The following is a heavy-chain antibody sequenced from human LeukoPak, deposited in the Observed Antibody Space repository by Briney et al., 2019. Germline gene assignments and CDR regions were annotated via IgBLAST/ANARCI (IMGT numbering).Heavy chain of an antibody. CDR1: GGSFSGYY. CDR3: ARGPEAGYSYGEFDY. Sequence: SETLSLTCAVYGGSFSGYYWSWIRQPPGKGLEWIGEINHSGSTNYNPSLKSRVTISVDTSKNQFSLKLSSVTAAATAVYYCARGPEAGYSYGEFDYWGQGTLVTVSS. D-gene: IGHD5-18*01. V-gene: IGHV4-34*01. J-gene: IGHJ4*02. CDR2: INHSGST.